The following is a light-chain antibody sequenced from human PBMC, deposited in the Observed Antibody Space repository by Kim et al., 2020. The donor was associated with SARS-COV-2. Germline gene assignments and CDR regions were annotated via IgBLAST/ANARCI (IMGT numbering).Light chain of an antibody. Sequence: ISRWLAWYQQKPGKAPKLLISKASSLESGVPSRFGGSGSGTEFTLTISSLQPDDFATYYCQQYHDDSYTFGQGTKVDIK. CDR1: ISRW. J-gene: IGKJ2*01. V-gene: IGKV1-5*03. CDR3: QQYHDDSYT. CDR2: KAS.